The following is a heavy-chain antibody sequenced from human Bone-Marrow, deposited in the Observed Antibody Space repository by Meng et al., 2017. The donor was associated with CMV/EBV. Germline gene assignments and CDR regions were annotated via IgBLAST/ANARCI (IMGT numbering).Heavy chain of an antibody. CDR2: INPNSGGT. V-gene: IGHV1-2*02. D-gene: IGHD1-1*01. CDR1: GYTFTGYY. CDR3: ARELDTTGTVSPLNV. Sequence: ASVKVSCKASGYTFTGYYMHWVRQAPGQGLEWMGWINPNSGGTNYAQKFQDRVTMTRDTSISTAYMELSRLRSEDTAVYYCARELDTTGTVSPLNVWGQGTTV. J-gene: IGHJ6*01.